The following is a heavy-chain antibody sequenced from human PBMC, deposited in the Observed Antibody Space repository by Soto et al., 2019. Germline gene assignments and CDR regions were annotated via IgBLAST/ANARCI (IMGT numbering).Heavy chain of an antibody. CDR1: GGSFSGYY. Sequence: QVQLQQWGAGLLKPSETLSLTCAVYGGSFSGYYWSWIRQPPGKGLEWIGEINHSGSTNYNPSLKSRVTISVDTSKNQFSLKLSSVTAADTAVYYCARGLIEGTSDYWGQGTLVTVSS. D-gene: IGHD1-1*01. CDR3: ARGLIEGTSDY. J-gene: IGHJ4*02. V-gene: IGHV4-34*01. CDR2: INHSGST.